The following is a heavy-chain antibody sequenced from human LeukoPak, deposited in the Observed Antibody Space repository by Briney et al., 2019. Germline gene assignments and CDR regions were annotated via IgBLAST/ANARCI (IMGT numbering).Heavy chain of an antibody. V-gene: IGHV4-34*01. J-gene: IGHJ4*02. Sequence: GSLRLSCAASGFTFSSYAMHWVRQAPGKGLEWIGEVNQSGGTNYTPSLESRATISVDTFKNQFSLKLGSVTAADTAVYFCASGRWDLRFHYWGQGALVTVSS. CDR3: ASGRWDLRFHY. CDR2: VNQSGGT. CDR1: GFTFSSYA. D-gene: IGHD1-26*01.